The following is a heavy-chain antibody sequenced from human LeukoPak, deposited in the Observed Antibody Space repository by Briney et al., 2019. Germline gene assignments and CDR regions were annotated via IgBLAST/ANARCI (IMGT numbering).Heavy chain of an antibody. CDR2: IYYSGST. CDR3: ARQSIAARGYYYYMDV. V-gene: IGHV4-39*01. CDR1: GGSISSSSYY. Sequence: PLETLSLTCTVSGGSISSSSYYWGWIRQPPGKGLEWIGSIYYSGSTNYNPSLKSPVTMSVDTPKNQFSLKLSSVTAADTAVYYCARQSIAARGYYYYMDVWGKGTTVTVSS. D-gene: IGHD6-6*01. J-gene: IGHJ6*03.